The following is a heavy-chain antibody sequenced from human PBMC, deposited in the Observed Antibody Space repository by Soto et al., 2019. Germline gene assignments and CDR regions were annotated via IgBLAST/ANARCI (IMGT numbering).Heavy chain of an antibody. CDR1: GGSIISGGYS. Sequence: TLSLTCAVSGGSIISGGYSWSWIRQPPGKGLEWIGYIYSGTTHYNPSLESRVTIAMDRSKNQVSLSLKSVTAADTAVYYCVREDSGAFFDFWGQGTLVNVYS. CDR3: VREDSGAFFDF. J-gene: IGHJ4*02. D-gene: IGHD2-15*01. CDR2: IYSGTT. V-gene: IGHV4-30-2*01.